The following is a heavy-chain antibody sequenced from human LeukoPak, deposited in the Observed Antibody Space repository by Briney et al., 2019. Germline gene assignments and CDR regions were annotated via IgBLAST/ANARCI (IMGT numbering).Heavy chain of an antibody. CDR1: GYSLTDLS. D-gene: IGHD4-17*01. V-gene: IGHV1-24*01. J-gene: IGHJ4*02. CDR3: AKSHGDYGLLDY. Sequence: ASVKVSCKVSGYSLTDLSLHWVRPAPGKGLEWMGGFDTEDDELIYVQKFQGRLSETEDTSKDTGYMELRTLRSEDTVLYYCAKSHGDYGLLDYWGQRTLVTVSS. CDR2: FDTEDDEL.